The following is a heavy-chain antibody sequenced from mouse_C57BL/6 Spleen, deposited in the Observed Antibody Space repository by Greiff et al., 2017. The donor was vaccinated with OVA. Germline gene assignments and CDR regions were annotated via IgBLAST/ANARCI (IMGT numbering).Heavy chain of an antibody. CDR1: GYTFTSYW. J-gene: IGHJ1*03. V-gene: IGHV1-52*01. Sequence: QVQLQQPGAELVRPGSSVKLSCKASGYTFTSYWMHWVKQRPIQGLEWIGNIDPSDSETYYNQKFKDKATLTVDKSSSTAYMQLSSLTSEDSAVYYCARGVTTVVAAWYFDVWGTGTTVTVSS. CDR3: ARGVTTVVAAWYFDV. CDR2: IDPSDSET. D-gene: IGHD1-1*01.